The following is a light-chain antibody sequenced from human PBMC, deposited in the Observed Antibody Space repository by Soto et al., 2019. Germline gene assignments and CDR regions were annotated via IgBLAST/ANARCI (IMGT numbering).Light chain of an antibody. CDR1: QSISTW. CDR2: KAS. Sequence: DIQRTQSPSTLSASVGDRVTITCRASQSISTWLSWYQQKPGKAPKVLIYKASNLQSGVSSRFSGSGSGTEFTLTISSLQPDDIATYYCQDYNSWTFGQGTKVEI. J-gene: IGKJ1*01. V-gene: IGKV1-5*03. CDR3: QDYNSWT.